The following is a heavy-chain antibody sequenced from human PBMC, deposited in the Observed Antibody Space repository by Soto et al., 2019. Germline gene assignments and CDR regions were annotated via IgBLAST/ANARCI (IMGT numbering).Heavy chain of an antibody. CDR2: ISGSGGST. V-gene: IGHV3-23*01. J-gene: IGHJ4*02. Sequence: HPGGSLRLSCAASGFTFSSYAMSWVRQAPGKGLEWVSAISGSGGSTYYADSVKGRFTISRDNSKNTLYLQMNSLRAEDTAVYYCATTGRDIVVVPAAKYSSSNEYYFDYWGQGTLVTVSS. CDR3: ATTGRDIVVVPAAKYSSSNEYYFDY. CDR1: GFTFSSYA. D-gene: IGHD2-2*01.